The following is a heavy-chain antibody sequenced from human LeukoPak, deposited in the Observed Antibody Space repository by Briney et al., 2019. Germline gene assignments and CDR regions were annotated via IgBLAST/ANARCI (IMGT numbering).Heavy chain of an antibody. CDR1: GFTVRSNY. CDR3: ARQYCSSTSCNGAFDI. D-gene: IGHD2-2*01. Sequence: GGSLRLSCAASGFTVRSNYMSWVRQAPGKGLEWVSIIYRGGNTYYADSVKGRFTISRDNSKNTLYFQMNSLRAEDTAVYYCARQYCSSTSCNGAFDIWGQGTMVTVSS. V-gene: IGHV3-53*01. CDR2: IYRGGNT. J-gene: IGHJ3*02.